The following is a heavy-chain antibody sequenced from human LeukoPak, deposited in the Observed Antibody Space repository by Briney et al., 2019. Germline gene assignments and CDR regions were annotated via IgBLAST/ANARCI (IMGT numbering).Heavy chain of an antibody. D-gene: IGHD1-26*01. CDR1: GFTFTDYY. CDR2: INPNSGGT. J-gene: IGHJ6*02. Sequence: GASVKVSCKASGFTFTDYYMHWVRQAPGQGLEWMGWINPNSGGTNYAQKFQGTVTMTRDTSISTAYMELSRLRSDDTAVYYCASRPGANPPYYYYYGIDVWAKGPRSPSP. CDR3: ASRPGANPPYYYYYGIDV. V-gene: IGHV1-2*02.